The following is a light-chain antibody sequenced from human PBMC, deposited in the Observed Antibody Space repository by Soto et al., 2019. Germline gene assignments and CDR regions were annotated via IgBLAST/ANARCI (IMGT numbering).Light chain of an antibody. J-gene: IGLJ1*01. CDR1: SSDVGGYNY. V-gene: IGLV2-8*01. Sequence: QSALTQPPSASGSPGQSVTISCTGTSSDVGGYNYVSWYQQHPGKAPKLMIYEVSKRPSGVPDRFSGSKSGNTASLTVSGLQAEDEADYYCSSYAGSNSKYVFGTGTKVT. CDR3: SSYAGSNSKYV. CDR2: EVS.